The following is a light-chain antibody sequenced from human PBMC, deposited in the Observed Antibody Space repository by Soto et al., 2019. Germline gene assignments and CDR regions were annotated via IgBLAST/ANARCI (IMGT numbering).Light chain of an antibody. CDR1: QSVSSSY. CDR2: GAS. V-gene: IGKV3-20*01. Sequence: EIVLTQSPGTLSLSPGERATLSCRASQSVSSSYLAWYQQKPGQAPRLLIYGASSRATGIPDRFSGSGSGTDFTLTISILEPEDFAVYYCQQFGSSPRFTFAPGTKVDIK. CDR3: QQFGSSPRFT. J-gene: IGKJ3*01.